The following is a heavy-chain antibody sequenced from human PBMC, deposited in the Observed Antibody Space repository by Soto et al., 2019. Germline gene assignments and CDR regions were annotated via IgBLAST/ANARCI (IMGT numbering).Heavy chain of an antibody. D-gene: IGHD3-3*01. CDR3: ARGIFGVVTPYYFDY. CDR2: IKQDGSEK. V-gene: IGHV3-7*01. J-gene: IGHJ4*02. CDR1: GFTFSSYW. Sequence: HPGGSLRLSCAASGFTFSSYWMSWVRQAPGKGLEWVANIKQDGSEKYYVDSVKGRFTISRDNAKNSLYLQMNSLRAEDTAVYYCARGIFGVVTPYYFDYWGQGTLVTVSS.